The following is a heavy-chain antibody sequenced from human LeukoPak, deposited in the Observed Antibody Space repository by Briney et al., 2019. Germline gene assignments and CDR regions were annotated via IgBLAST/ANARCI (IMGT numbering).Heavy chain of an antibody. Sequence: ASVKVSCKASGYTFTSYDINWVRQATGQGLEWMGWINPNSGGTNYAQKFQGRVTMTRDTTISTAYMELSRLRSDDTAVYYCARGLRFLEWFLDYWGQGTLVTVSS. CDR1: GYTFTSYD. CDR2: INPNSGGT. V-gene: IGHV1-2*02. D-gene: IGHD3-3*01. J-gene: IGHJ4*02. CDR3: ARGLRFLEWFLDY.